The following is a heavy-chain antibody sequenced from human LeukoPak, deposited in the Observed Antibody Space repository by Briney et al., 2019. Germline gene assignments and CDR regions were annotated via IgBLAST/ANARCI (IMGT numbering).Heavy chain of an antibody. CDR1: GGSISSYY. J-gene: IGHJ3*02. CDR3: ARKGGLPAAIPTYFDAFDI. V-gene: IGHV4-59*08. CDR2: IYYSGST. Sequence: SETLSLTCTVSGGSISSYYWSWIRQPPGKGLEWIGYIYYSGSTNYNPSLKSRVTISIDTSKNQFSLKLSSVTAADTAVYYCARKGGLPAAIPTYFDAFDIWGQGTMVTVSS. D-gene: IGHD2-2*02.